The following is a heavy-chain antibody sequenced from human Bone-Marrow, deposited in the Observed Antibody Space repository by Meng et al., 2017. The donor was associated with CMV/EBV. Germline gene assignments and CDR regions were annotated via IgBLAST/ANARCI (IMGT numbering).Heavy chain of an antibody. CDR1: GFMFSSSG. CDR2: IRYDGLGK. V-gene: IGHV3-30*02. J-gene: IGHJ4*02. CDR3: ARDRSGDNPRGLGY. D-gene: IGHD5-24*01. Sequence: GESLKISCAASGFMFSSSGMHWVRQAPGKGLEWVASIRYDGLGKYHVDSVKGRFTISRDNSQHRLYLQMSSIRAEDTAMYYCARDRSGDNPRGLGYWGQGTLVTVSS.